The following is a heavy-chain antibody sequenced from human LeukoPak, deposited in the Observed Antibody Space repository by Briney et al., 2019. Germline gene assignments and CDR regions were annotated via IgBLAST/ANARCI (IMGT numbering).Heavy chain of an antibody. CDR3: ARMIGMDCSSTSCYTIDY. D-gene: IGHD2-2*02. V-gene: IGHV4-31*11. Sequence: SETLSLTCAVYGGSFSGYYWSWIRKHPGKGLEWIGYIYYSGSTYYNPSLKSRVTISVDTSKTQFSLKLSSVTAADPAVYYCARMIGMDCSSTSCYTIDYWGQGTLVTVSS. J-gene: IGHJ4*02. CDR2: IYYSGST. CDR1: GGSFSGYY.